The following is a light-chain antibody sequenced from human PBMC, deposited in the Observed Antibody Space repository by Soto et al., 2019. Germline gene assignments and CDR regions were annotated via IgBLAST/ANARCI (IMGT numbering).Light chain of an antibody. V-gene: IGLV2-14*01. CDR3: SSFTSRCSYV. Sequence: QSVLTQPASVSGSPGQSITLLCTGTSSDFGIYNSVSWYQQHPGKAPKLMIHDVTNRPSGDSSGFSGSGSGNTASLTISGLQAEYEADYHSSSFTSRCSYVSGPGTKVTDL. J-gene: IGLJ1*01. CDR1: SSDFGIYNS. CDR2: DVT.